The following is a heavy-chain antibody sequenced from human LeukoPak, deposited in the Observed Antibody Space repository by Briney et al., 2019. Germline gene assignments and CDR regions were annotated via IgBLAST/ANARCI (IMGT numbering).Heavy chain of an antibody. V-gene: IGHV3-21*01. Sequence: NTGGSLRLSCAASGFTFSSYSMNWVRQAPGKGLEWVSSISSSSSYIYYADSVKGRFTISRDNAKNSLYLQMNSLRAEDTAVYYCARDPTALYFDYWGQGTLVTVSS. CDR1: GFTFSSYS. CDR2: ISSSSSYI. J-gene: IGHJ4*02. CDR3: ARDPTALYFDY.